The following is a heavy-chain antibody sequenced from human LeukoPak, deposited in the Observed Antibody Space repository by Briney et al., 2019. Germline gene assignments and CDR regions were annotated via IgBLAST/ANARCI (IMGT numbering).Heavy chain of an antibody. CDR3: ARVGGKYGDYHFDY. CDR1: GFTFSSYW. J-gene: IGHJ4*02. Sequence: GGSLRLSCAASGFTFSSYWMHWVRQAPGKGLVWVSRINSDGSSTSYADSVKGRFTISRDNAKNTLCLQMNSLRAEDTAVYYCARVGGKYGDYHFDYWGQGTLVTVSS. CDR2: INSDGSST. V-gene: IGHV3-74*01. D-gene: IGHD4-17*01.